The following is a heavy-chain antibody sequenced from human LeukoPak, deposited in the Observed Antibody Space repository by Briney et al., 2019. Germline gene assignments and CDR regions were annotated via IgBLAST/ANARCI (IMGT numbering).Heavy chain of an antibody. CDR2: ISGSGRTT. CDR1: GFTFTTYD. D-gene: IGHD2-2*01. Sequence: GGSLRLSCAASGFTFTTYDMTWVRQAPGKGLEWVSGISGSGRTTNYADSVKGRFIISRDNSKNTLFLQMNNLRAEDTAVYYCAKDRDCSSTSCYVPFDSWGQGTLVTVSS. J-gene: IGHJ4*02. V-gene: IGHV3-23*01. CDR3: AKDRDCSSTSCYVPFDS.